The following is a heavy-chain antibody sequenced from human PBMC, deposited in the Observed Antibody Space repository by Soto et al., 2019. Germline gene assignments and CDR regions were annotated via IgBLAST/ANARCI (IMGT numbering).Heavy chain of an antibody. CDR3: ASLCGGDCCSRFDY. CDR2: IWYDGSNK. D-gene: IGHD2-21*02. CDR1: GFTFSSSG. J-gene: IGHJ4*02. Sequence: GGSLRLSCAASGFTFSSSGMHWVRQSPGKGLEWVAVIWYDGSNKYYADSVKGRFTISRDNAKNSLYLQMNSLRDEDTAVYYCASLCGGDCCSRFDYWGQGTLVTVSS. V-gene: IGHV3-33*01.